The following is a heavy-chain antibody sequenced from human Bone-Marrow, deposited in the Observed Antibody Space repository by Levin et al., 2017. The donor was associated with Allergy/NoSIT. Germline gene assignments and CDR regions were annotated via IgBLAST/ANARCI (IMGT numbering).Heavy chain of an antibody. J-gene: IGHJ4*02. CDR1: GGSFSGYY. D-gene: IGHD3-10*01. V-gene: IGHV4-34*01. CDR2: INHSGST. CDR3: ARVRWFGEFHFDY. Sequence: SETLSLTCAVYGGSFSGYYWSWIRQPPGKGLEWIGEINHSGSTNYNPSLKSRVTISVDTSKNQFSLKLSSVTAADTAVYYCARVRWFGEFHFDYWGQGTLVTVSS.